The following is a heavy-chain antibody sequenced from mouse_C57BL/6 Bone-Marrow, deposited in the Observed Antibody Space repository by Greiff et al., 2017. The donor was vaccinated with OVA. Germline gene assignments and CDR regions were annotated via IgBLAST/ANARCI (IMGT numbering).Heavy chain of an antibody. CDR2: INSDGGST. J-gene: IGHJ2*01. Sequence: EVHLVESGGGLVQPGESLKLSCESNEYEFPSHDMSWVRQTPEKRLELVAAINSDGGSTYYPDTMDRRFIISRDNTNKTLYLQMSSLGSEDTALYYCARRRYGSGYFDYWGQGTTLTVSS. D-gene: IGHD1-1*01. CDR3: ARRRYGSGYFDY. V-gene: IGHV5-2*01. CDR1: EYEFPSHD.